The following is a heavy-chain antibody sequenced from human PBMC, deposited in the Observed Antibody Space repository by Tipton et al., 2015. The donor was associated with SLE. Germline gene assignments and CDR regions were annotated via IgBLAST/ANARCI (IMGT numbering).Heavy chain of an antibody. CDR1: GGSISNYY. CDR2: IYTDGSA. CDR3: ARGSYWHPSRYDS. J-gene: IGHJ5*01. V-gene: IGHV4-4*07. Sequence: TLSLTCTVSGGSISNYYWSWVRQPAGKGLEWIGRIYTDGSANYNPSLKSRLTISVDTSKNEFSLKLTSVTAAGTAVYCCARGSYWHPSRYDSCGHGTLVTVSS. D-gene: IGHD2-8*02.